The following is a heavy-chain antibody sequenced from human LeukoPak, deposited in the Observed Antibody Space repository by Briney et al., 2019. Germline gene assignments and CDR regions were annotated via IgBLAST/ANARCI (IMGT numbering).Heavy chain of an antibody. J-gene: IGHJ4*02. D-gene: IGHD3-10*01. Sequence: GGPLRLSCAASGFMFSSYGMHWVRQAPGKGLEWVSFIRYDGSNKYYPDSVKGRITISRDNSKNTLYLQMNSLRAEDTAVYYCAKVLYGSGSYLPLDYWGQGTLVTVSS. V-gene: IGHV3-30*02. CDR1: GFMFSSYG. CDR2: IRYDGSNK. CDR3: AKVLYGSGSYLPLDY.